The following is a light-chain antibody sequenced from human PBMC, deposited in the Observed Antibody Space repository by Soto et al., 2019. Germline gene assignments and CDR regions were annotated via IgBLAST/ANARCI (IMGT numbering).Light chain of an antibody. CDR2: GAS. CDR3: QQYGSSPIT. Sequence: EIVLTQSPGTLSLSPGERATLSCRASQSVSTTYLAWYQQKPGQAPRLLIYGASSRATGIPDRFSGSGSGTDFTLTISRLEPEDFAVYYCQQYGSSPITFGQGTRLEMK. CDR1: QSVSTTY. V-gene: IGKV3-20*01. J-gene: IGKJ5*01.